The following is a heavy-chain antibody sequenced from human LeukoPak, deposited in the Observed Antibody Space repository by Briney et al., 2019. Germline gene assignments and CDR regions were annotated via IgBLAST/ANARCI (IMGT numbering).Heavy chain of an antibody. D-gene: IGHD6-13*01. J-gene: IGHJ4*02. CDR1: GFTFSSYG. CDR2: IWYDGSNK. V-gene: IGHV3-33*06. CDR3: AKDRIAAAGIFDY. Sequence: PGGSLRLSCAASGFTFSSYGMHWVRQAPGKGLEWVAAIWYDGSNKYYADSVKGRFTISRDNSKNTLYLQMNSLRAEDTAVYYCAKDRIAAAGIFDYWGQGTLVTVSS.